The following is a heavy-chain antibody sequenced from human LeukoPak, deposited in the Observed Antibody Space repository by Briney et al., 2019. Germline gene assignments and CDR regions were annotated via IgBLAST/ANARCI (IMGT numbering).Heavy chain of an antibody. V-gene: IGHV1-2*02. CDR2: VRPNSGGT. J-gene: IGHJ6*03. D-gene: IGHD6-13*01. CDR3: AIRYSSSWYVYYYYMDV. CDR1: GYTFTAYY. Sequence: GASVKVSCKTSGYTFTAYYMHWVRQAPGQGLEWMGWVRPNSGGTKYSQKFQGRVTMTRDTSINTAYMELDRLRSDDTAVYYCAIRYSSSWYVYYYYMDVWGKGTTVTVSS.